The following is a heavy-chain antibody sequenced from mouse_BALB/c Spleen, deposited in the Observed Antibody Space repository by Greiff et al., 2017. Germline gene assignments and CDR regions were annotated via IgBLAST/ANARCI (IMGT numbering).Heavy chain of an antibody. Sequence: EVKLMESGGGLVKPGGSLKLTCAASGFTFSDYYMYWVRQTPEKRLEWVATISDGGSYTYYPDSVKGRFTISRDNAKNNLYLQMSSLKSEDTAMYYCARDAGTLLRLRGAMDYWGQGTSVTVSS. D-gene: IGHD1-2*01. CDR2: ISDGGSYT. V-gene: IGHV5-4*02. CDR3: ARDAGTLLRLRGAMDY. J-gene: IGHJ4*01. CDR1: GFTFSDYY.